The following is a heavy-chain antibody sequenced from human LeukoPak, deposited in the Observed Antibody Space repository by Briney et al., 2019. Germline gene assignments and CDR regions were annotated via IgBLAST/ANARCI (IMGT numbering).Heavy chain of an antibody. D-gene: IGHD7-27*01. V-gene: IGHV4-59*01. CDR2: IYYSGST. CDR1: GGSFSGYY. J-gene: IGHJ4*02. CDR3: ARAVELGLYYFDY. Sequence: KPSETLSLTCAVYGGSFSGYYWSWIRQPPGKGLEWIGYIYYSGSTNYNPSLKSRVTISVDTSKNQFSLKLSSVTAADTAVYYCARAVELGLYYFDYWGQGTLVTVSS.